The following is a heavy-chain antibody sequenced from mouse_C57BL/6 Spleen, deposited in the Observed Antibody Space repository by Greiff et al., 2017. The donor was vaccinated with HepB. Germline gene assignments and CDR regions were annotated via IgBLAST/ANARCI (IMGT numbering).Heavy chain of an antibody. Sequence: QVQLQQSGAELVRPGTSVKMSCKASGYTFTNYWIGWAKQRPGHGLEWIGDIYPGGGYTNYNEKFKGKAALTADKSSSTAYMQFSSLTSEDSAIYYCARGDGSSGGDYWGQGTSVTVSS. CDR3: ARGDGSSGGDY. D-gene: IGHD1-1*01. CDR1: GYTFTNYW. J-gene: IGHJ4*01. V-gene: IGHV1-63*01. CDR2: IYPGGGYT.